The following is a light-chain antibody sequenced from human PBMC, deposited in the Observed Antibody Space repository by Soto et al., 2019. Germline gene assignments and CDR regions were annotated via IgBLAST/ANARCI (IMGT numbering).Light chain of an antibody. Sequence: QPVLTQSPSASASLGASVKLTCTLSSEHSSYAIAWHQQQPEKGPRYLMKLNSDGSHSKGDGIPDRFSGSSSGAERYLIISSLQSEDEGDYYCQTWGTGIHVFGTGTKLTLL. J-gene: IGLJ1*01. V-gene: IGLV4-69*01. CDR1: SEHSSYA. CDR2: LNSDGSH. CDR3: QTWGTGIHV.